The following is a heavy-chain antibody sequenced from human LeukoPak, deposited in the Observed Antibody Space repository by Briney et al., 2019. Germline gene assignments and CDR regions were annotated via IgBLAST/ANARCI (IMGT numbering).Heavy chain of an antibody. J-gene: IGHJ6*02. CDR3: LLHRDYYYGMDV. CDR2: IKQDGSEK. CDR1: GFTFSSYW. Sequence: GGSPRLSCAASGFTFSSYWMSWVRQAPGKGLEWVANIKQDGSEKYYVDSVKGRFTICRDNAKNSLYLQMNSLRAEDTAVYYCLLHRDYYYGMDVWGQGTTVTVSS. V-gene: IGHV3-7*01. D-gene: IGHD2-15*01.